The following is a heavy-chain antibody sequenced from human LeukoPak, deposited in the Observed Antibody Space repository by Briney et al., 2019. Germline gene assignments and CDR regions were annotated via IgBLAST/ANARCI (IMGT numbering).Heavy chain of an antibody. J-gene: IGHJ4*02. Sequence: GGSLRLSCAASGFTVSGNYMNWVRQAPGKGLEWVSVMYSGGTTDYADSVKGRFTISRDNSKNTLYLQMNSLRAEDTAVYYCAKGAMVRGVTSFDYWGQGTLVTVSS. CDR1: GFTVSGNY. V-gene: IGHV3-53*01. CDR2: MYSGGTT. D-gene: IGHD3-10*01. CDR3: AKGAMVRGVTSFDY.